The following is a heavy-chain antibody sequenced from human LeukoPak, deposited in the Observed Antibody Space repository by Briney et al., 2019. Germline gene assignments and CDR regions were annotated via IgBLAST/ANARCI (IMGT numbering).Heavy chain of an antibody. Sequence: SDTLSLTCTVSGGSISTYYWSWIRQPAGKGLEWIGRIYTSGTTNYNPSLKSRVTISVDTSKNQFSLKLSSVTAADTAVYYCARAAYSSGWFLDYWGQGTLVTVSS. J-gene: IGHJ4*02. D-gene: IGHD6-19*01. CDR1: GGSISTYY. V-gene: IGHV4-4*07. CDR3: ARAAYSSGWFLDY. CDR2: IYTSGTT.